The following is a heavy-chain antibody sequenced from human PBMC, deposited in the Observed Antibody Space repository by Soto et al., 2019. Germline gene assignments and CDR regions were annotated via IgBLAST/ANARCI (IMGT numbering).Heavy chain of an antibody. CDR1: GGSISSGGYY. Sequence: PSETLSLTCTVSGGSISSGGYYWSWIRQHPGKGLEWIGYIYYSGSTYYNPSLKSRVTISVDTSKNQFSLKLSSVTAADTAVYYCARGGDTAYGMDVWGQGTTVTVSS. J-gene: IGHJ6*02. D-gene: IGHD5-18*01. V-gene: IGHV4-31*03. CDR2: IYYSGST. CDR3: ARGGDTAYGMDV.